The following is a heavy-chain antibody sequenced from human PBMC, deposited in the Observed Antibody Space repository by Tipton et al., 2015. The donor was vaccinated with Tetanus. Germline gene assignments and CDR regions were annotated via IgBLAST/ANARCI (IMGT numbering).Heavy chain of an antibody. CDR2: MYNSGAT. D-gene: IGHD3-10*01. V-gene: IGHV4-39*02. J-gene: IGHJ3*02. CDR1: GGSISGTSYY. Sequence: TLSLTCTVSGGSISGTSYYWAWIRQPPGKGLEWIGTMYNSGATYYNPSLKGRVTISGDTSKTLFSLTSVTASDTAVYYCARPEASGRARGFDIWGQGTKVTVSP. CDR3: ARPEASGRARGFDI.